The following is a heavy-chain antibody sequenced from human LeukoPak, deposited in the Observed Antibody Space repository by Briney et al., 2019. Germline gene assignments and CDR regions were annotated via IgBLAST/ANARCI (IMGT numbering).Heavy chain of an antibody. CDR3: ASGGPYDILTGYQGGPDY. CDR2: INPSGGST. CDR1: GYTFTSYY. J-gene: IGHJ4*02. D-gene: IGHD3-9*01. V-gene: IGHV1-46*01. Sequence: ASVKVSCKASGYTFTSYYMHWVRQAPGQGLKWMGIINPSGGSTSYAQKFQGRVTTTRDTSTSTVYMELSSLRSEDTAVYYCASGGPYDILTGYQGGPDYWGQGTLVTVSS.